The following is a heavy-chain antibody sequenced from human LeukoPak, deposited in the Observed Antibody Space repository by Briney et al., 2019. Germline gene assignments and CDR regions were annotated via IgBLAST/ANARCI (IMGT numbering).Heavy chain of an antibody. CDR3: ARGWSHVY. J-gene: IGHJ4*02. V-gene: IGHV5-51*01. Sequence: GASLQISCKASGYTFTYYWIGWLRQLPGKGLGWMGIINPADSDTRYSPSFQGQVTISVDKSTTTASLQWSSLKASDTAMYYCARGWSHVYWGQGTLLIVSS. CDR2: INPADSDT. CDR1: GYTFTYYW. D-gene: IGHD1-26*01.